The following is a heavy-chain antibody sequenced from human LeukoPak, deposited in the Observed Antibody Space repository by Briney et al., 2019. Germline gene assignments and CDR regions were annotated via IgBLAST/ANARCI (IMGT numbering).Heavy chain of an antibody. CDR1: GGSISGSSYY. CDR2: IYYSGST. Sequence: PSETLSLTCTVSGGSISGSSYYWGWIRQPPGKGLEWIGSIYYSGSTYYNPSLKSRVTISVDTSKNQFSLKLSSVTAADTAVYYCARHFFMAWLAFDYWGQGTLVTVSS. CDR3: ARHFFMAWLAFDY. D-gene: IGHD5-18*01. V-gene: IGHV4-39*01. J-gene: IGHJ4*02.